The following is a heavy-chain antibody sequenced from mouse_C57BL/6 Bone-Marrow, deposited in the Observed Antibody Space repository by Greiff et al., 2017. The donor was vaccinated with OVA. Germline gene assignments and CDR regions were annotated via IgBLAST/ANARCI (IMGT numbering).Heavy chain of an antibody. CDR3: TSYGNFDY. J-gene: IGHJ2*01. V-gene: IGHV14-4*01. D-gene: IGHD2-1*01. CDR2: IDPENGDT. CDR1: GLNIKDDY. Sequence: VQLQQSGAELVRPGASVKLSCTASGLNIKDDYMHWVKQRPEQGLEWIGWIDPENGDTEYASKFQGKATITADTSSNTAYLQLSSLTSEDTAVYYCTSYGNFDYWGQGTTLTVSS.